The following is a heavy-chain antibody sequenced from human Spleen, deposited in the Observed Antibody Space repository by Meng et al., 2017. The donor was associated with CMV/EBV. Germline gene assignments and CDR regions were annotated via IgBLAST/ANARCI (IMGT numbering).Heavy chain of an antibody. Sequence: GESLKISCAASGFTVSSNYMSWVRQAPGKGLEWVSVIYSGGSTYYADSVKGRFTISRDNSKKALYLQMNSLRAEDTAVYYCAKDQFVVVATAIRGSGSYYKVWGQGTLVTVSS. CDR3: AKDQFVVVATAIRGSGSYYKV. V-gene: IGHV3-53*01. CDR2: IYSGGST. D-gene: IGHD3-10*01. CDR1: GFTVSSNY. J-gene: IGHJ4*02.